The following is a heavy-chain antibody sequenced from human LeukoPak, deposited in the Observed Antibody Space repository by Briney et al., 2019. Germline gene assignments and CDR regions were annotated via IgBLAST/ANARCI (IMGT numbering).Heavy chain of an antibody. D-gene: IGHD3-3*01. CDR1: GGSISSYY. CDR2: IYYSGST. V-gene: IGHV4-59*01. Sequence: PLETLSLTCTVSGGSISSYYWSWIRQPPGKGLEWIGYIYYSGSTNYNPSLKSRVTISVDTSKNQFSLKLSSVTAADTAVYYCARQSDYDPYYYGMDVWGQGTTVTVSS. J-gene: IGHJ6*02. CDR3: ARQSDYDPYYYGMDV.